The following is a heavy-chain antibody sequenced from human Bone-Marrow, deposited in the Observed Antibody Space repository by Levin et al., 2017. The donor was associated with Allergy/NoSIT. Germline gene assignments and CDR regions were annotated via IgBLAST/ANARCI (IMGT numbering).Heavy chain of an antibody. Sequence: SQTLSLTCAVYGGSLGENYWTWIRQPPGKGLEWIGEINHSGYTKYNPSLKSRVTISVDTSKNQFSLKLTSVTAADTSVYYCARVDVAVTATPFDLWGRGSLVTVSS. V-gene: IGHV4-34*01. CDR2: INHSGYT. CDR1: GGSLGENY. J-gene: IGHJ2*01. CDR3: ARVDVAVTATPFDL. D-gene: IGHD2-21*02.